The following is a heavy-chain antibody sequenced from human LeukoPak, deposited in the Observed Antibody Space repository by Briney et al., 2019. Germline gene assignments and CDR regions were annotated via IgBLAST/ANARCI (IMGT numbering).Heavy chain of an antibody. CDR1: GASISSFY. CDR2: VSTTGGT. V-gene: IGHV4-4*09. D-gene: IGHD2-8*01. CDR3: ASAPNWNFFDY. Sequence: PSETLSLTCTVSGASISSFYWNWIRQPPGKGLEWIGNVSTTGGTNCNPSLKSRVTVSLDTSKNQISLQLTSVTAADTAIYYCASAPNWNFFDYWGQGALVTVSS. J-gene: IGHJ4*02.